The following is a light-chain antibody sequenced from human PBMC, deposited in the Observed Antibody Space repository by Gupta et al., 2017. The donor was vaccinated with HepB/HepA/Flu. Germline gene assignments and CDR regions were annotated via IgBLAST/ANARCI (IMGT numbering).Light chain of an antibody. CDR1: SSDVGAYNF. J-gene: IGLJ3*02. CDR3: CSFAGTINWV. Sequence: QSALTQPASVSGSPGQSITISCTGTSSDVGAYNFVSWFQQHPGKAPKLMIYEVTKRPSGVSNRFSGSKSGNTAPLTVSGLQAEDEADYYCCSFAGTINWVFGGGTKLTVL. V-gene: IGLV2-23*02. CDR2: EVT.